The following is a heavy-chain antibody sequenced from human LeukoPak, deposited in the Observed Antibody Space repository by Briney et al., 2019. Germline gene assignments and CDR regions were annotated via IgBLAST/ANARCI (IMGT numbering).Heavy chain of an antibody. V-gene: IGHV3-21*01. CDR2: ISSSSNYI. Sequence: GGSLRLSCAASGFTFSSYSMNWVRQAPGRGLEWVSSISSSSNYIYYVDSVKGRFTISRDNAKNSLFLQMNSLKAEDTAVYFCARSKPWGYCSGGSCYPTYYYYYYMDVWGKGTTVTVSS. CDR3: ARSKPWGYCSGGSCYPTYYYYYYMDV. D-gene: IGHD2-15*01. J-gene: IGHJ6*03. CDR1: GFTFSSYS.